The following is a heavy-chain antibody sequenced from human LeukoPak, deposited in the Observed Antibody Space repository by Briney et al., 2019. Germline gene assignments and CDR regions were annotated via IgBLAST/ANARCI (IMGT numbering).Heavy chain of an antibody. V-gene: IGHV1-69*04. Sequence: SVKVSCKASGGTFSSYAISWVRQAPGQGLEWMGRIITILGIANYAQKFQGRVTITADKSTSTAYMELSSLRSEDTAVYYCARVSVAGTGGVVYWGQGTLVTVSS. CDR3: ARVSVAGTGGVVY. CDR1: GGTFSSYA. CDR2: IITILGIA. J-gene: IGHJ4*02. D-gene: IGHD6-19*01.